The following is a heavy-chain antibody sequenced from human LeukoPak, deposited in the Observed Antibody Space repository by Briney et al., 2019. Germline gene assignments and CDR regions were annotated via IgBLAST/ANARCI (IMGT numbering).Heavy chain of an antibody. V-gene: IGHV3-9*01. CDR3: AKHGGSGWTAHYSYGLDV. CDR1: GFTFDDYA. Sequence: AGGSLRLSCAASGFTFDDYAMHWVRQAPGKGLEWVSGIIWNTGSVGYADSVKGRFPISRDNAKNSLYLQMNSLRVEDTAFYYCAKHGGSGWTAHYSYGLDVWGQGTTVTVSS. CDR2: IIWNTGSV. D-gene: IGHD6-19*01. J-gene: IGHJ6*02.